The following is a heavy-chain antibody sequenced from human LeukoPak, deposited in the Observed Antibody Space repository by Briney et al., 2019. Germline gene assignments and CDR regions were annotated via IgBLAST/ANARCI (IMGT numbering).Heavy chain of an antibody. Sequence: GGSLRLSCAASGFTFSSYAMSWVRQAPGKGLEWVSAISGSGGSTYYADSVKGRFTISRDNSKNTLYLQMNSLRAEDTAVYYCASSIPDFWSGYWGNYYYYGMDVWGQGTTVTVSS. V-gene: IGHV3-23*01. D-gene: IGHD3-3*01. CDR1: GFTFSSYA. CDR3: ASSIPDFWSGYWGNYYYYGMDV. J-gene: IGHJ6*02. CDR2: ISGSGGST.